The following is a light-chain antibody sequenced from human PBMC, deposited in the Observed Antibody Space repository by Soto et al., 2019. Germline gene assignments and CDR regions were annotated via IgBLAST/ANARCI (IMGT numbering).Light chain of an antibody. V-gene: IGLV3-21*04. Sequence: SYELTQAPSVSVAPGKTARITCGGNNIGSKSVHWYQQKSGQAPVLVIFYDSDRPSGIPERFSGSNSGNTATLIINRVEAGDEADYYCQVWDSSRNHVILGGGTKLTVL. J-gene: IGLJ2*01. CDR1: NIGSKS. CDR2: YDS. CDR3: QVWDSSRNHVI.